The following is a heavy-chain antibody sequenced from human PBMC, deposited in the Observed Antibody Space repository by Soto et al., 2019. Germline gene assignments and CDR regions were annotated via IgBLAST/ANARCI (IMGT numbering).Heavy chain of an antibody. D-gene: IGHD2-15*01. J-gene: IGHJ4*02. Sequence: SETLSLTCTVSGGSISSYYWSWIRQPPGKGLEWIGYIYYSGSTNHNPSPKSRVTISVDTSKNQFSLKLSSVTAADTAVYYCARGATVVPEYWGQGTLVTVSS. V-gene: IGHV4-59*01. CDR1: GGSISSYY. CDR2: IYYSGST. CDR3: ARGATVVPEY.